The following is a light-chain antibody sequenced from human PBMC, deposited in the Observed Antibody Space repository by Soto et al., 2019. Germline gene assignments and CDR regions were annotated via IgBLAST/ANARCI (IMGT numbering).Light chain of an antibody. CDR2: EVS. V-gene: IGLV2-23*02. Sequence: QSALTQPASVSGSPGQSITISCTGTSSDVGSYNLVSWYQQHPGKAPQLMIYEVSKRPSGVSNRLAWSKSGNTACLTIAGLQAEYEADYYCCSYAGSSTLVFGGGTKVTV. J-gene: IGLJ3*02. CDR3: CSYAGSSTLV. CDR1: SSDVGSYNL.